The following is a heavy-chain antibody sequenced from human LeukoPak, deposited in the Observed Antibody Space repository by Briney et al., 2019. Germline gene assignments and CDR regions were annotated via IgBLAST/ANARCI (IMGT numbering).Heavy chain of an antibody. CDR1: GGSISSYY. V-gene: IGHV4-4*07. CDR3: ARRGHSGWYKGYNWFDP. J-gene: IGHJ5*02. D-gene: IGHD6-19*01. Sequence: SETLSLTCTVSGGSISSYYWSWIRQPAGKGLEWIGRIYTSGSTNYNPSLKSRVTMSVDTSKNQFSLKLSSVTAADTAVYYCARRGHSGWYKGYNWFDPCGQGTLVAVSS. CDR2: IYTSGST.